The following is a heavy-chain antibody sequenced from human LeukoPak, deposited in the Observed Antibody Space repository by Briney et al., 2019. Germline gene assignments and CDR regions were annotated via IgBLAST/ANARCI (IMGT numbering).Heavy chain of an antibody. CDR3: ARGPPGEAFDI. V-gene: IGHV4-39*07. J-gene: IGHJ3*02. Sequence: PSETLSLTCTVSGGSISSSSYYWGWIRQPPGKGLEWIGRIYTSGSTNYNPSLKSRVTMSVDTSKNQFSLKLSSVTAADTAVYYCARGPPGEAFDIWGQGTMVTVSS. CDR2: IYTSGST. D-gene: IGHD7-27*01. CDR1: GGSISSSSYY.